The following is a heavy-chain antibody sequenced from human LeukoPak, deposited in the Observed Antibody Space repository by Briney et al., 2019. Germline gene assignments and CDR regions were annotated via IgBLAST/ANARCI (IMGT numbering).Heavy chain of an antibody. Sequence: PGGSLRLSCAASGFTFSKYWMHWVRQAPGKGLVWVSRIHTDGISTTYADSVKGRFTISRDNSKNTLYLQMNSLRAEDTAVYYCASQGSNTWMGWFDPWGQGTLVTVSS. J-gene: IGHJ5*02. D-gene: IGHD1-1*01. V-gene: IGHV3-74*01. CDR1: GFTFSKYW. CDR3: ASQGSNTWMGWFDP. CDR2: IHTDGIST.